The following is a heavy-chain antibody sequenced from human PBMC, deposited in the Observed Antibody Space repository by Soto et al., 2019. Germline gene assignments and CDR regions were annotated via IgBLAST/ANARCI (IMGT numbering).Heavy chain of an antibody. CDR3: AKDYYDSSGYYPPALLFDY. CDR1: GYTFTSYA. Sequence: QVQLVQSGAEVKKPGASVKVSCKASGYTFTSYAMHWVRQAPGQRLEWMGWINAGNGNTKYSQKFQGRVTIPRDTTASTAYMELSILRSEDTAVYYCAKDYYDSSGYYPPALLFDYWGQGTLVTVSS. V-gene: IGHV1-3*01. J-gene: IGHJ4*02. CDR2: INAGNGNT. D-gene: IGHD3-22*01.